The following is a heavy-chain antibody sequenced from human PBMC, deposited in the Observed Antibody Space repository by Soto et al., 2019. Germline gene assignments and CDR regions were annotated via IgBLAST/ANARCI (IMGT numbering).Heavy chain of an antibody. Sequence: GGSLRLSCAASGFTFSSYAMHWVRQAPGKGLGWVAVISYDGSNKYYADSVKGRFTISRDNSKNTLYLQMNSLRAEDTAVYYCARDGAATPYYFDYWGQGTLVTVSS. CDR2: ISYDGSNK. J-gene: IGHJ4*02. V-gene: IGHV3-30-3*01. D-gene: IGHD2-15*01. CDR3: ARDGAATPYYFDY. CDR1: GFTFSSYA.